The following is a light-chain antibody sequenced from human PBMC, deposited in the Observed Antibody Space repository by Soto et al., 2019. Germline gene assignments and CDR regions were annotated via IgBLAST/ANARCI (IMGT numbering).Light chain of an antibody. V-gene: IGLV2-8*02. CDR3: SSYAASNNFYFV. CDR1: SSDVGGCNY. Sequence: QSVLTQPPSASRSPGQSVTISCPGTSSDVGGCNYVSWYQQYPGRAPKLMIYEVTKRPSGVPDRFSGSKSGNTASLTVSGLQAEDEADYYCSSYAASNNFYFVFGGGTKVTVL. J-gene: IGLJ3*02. CDR2: EVT.